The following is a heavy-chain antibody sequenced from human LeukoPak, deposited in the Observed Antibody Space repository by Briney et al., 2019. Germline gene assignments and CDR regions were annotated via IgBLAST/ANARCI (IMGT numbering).Heavy chain of an antibody. CDR3: AITPSGSYLDY. CDR2: TNPNSGGT. Sequence: AASVKVSCKASGYTFTGYYMHWVRQAPGQGLEWMGWTNPNSGGTNYAQKFQGRVTMTRDTSISTVYMELSRLRSDDTAVYYCAITPSGSYLDYWGQGTLVTVSS. CDR1: GYTFTGYY. V-gene: IGHV1-2*02. D-gene: IGHD1-26*01. J-gene: IGHJ4*02.